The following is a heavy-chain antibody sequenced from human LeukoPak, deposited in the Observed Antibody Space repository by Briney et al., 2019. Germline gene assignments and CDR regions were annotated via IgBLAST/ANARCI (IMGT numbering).Heavy chain of an antibody. Sequence: GGSLRLSCAASGFTFDDYAMHWVRQVPGKGLEWVSLISGDGGSTYSADSVKGRSTISRDNSKNSLYLQMNSLRTEDTALYYCAKDIATGSGSYRAPPHDSWGQGTLVTVSS. J-gene: IGHJ4*02. CDR3: AKDIATGSGSYRAPPHDS. CDR1: GFTFDDYA. D-gene: IGHD3-10*01. V-gene: IGHV3-43*02. CDR2: ISGDGGST.